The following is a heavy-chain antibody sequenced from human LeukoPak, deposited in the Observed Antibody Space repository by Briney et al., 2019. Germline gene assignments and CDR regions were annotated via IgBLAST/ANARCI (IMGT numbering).Heavy chain of an antibody. CDR2: ISGSGGST. Sequence: GGSLRLSRAASGFTFSSYAMSWVRQAPGKGLEWVSAISGSGGSTYYADSVKGRFTISRDNSKNTLYLQMNSLRAEDTAVYYCAKVPWYSSSRPFDYWGQGTLVTVSS. J-gene: IGHJ4*02. V-gene: IGHV3-23*01. D-gene: IGHD6-13*01. CDR1: GFTFSSYA. CDR3: AKVPWYSSSRPFDY.